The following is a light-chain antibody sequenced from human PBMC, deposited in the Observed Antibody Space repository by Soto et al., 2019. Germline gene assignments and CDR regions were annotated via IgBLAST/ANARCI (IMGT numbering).Light chain of an antibody. Sequence: QSALTQPASVSGSPGQSITISCTGTSSDVGGYNYVSWYQQEPGKAPKLMICDVSNRPSGVSNRFSGSKSGNTASLTISGLQAEDEADYYCSSYTSGTTFVFGTGTKAPS. V-gene: IGLV2-14*01. CDR2: DVS. CDR3: SSYTSGTTFV. J-gene: IGLJ1*01. CDR1: SSDVGGYNY.